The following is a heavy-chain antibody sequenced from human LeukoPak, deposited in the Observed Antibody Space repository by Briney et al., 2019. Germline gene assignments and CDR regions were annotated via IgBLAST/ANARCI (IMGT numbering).Heavy chain of an antibody. D-gene: IGHD1-26*01. J-gene: IGHJ4*02. V-gene: IGHV3-21*01. CDR3: ARTSMTTTDFDY. CDR2: ISSSSRYI. Sequence: PGGSLRLSCVASGFTFSSYSMNWVRQAPGKGMEWVSFISSSSRYIYYADSMKGRLTISRDNAENSLYLEMNSLRVEDTAVYYCARTSMTTTDFDYWGQGTLVTVSS. CDR1: GFTFSSYS.